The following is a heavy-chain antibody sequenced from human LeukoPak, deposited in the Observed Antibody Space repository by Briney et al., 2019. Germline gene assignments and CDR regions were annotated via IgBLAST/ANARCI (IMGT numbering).Heavy chain of an antibody. D-gene: IGHD6-19*01. J-gene: IGHJ4*02. CDR2: IYPGDSDT. CDR3: ARGGSSGWYAPQFDY. CDR1: GYSFTSCW. V-gene: IGHV5-51*01. Sequence: GESLKISCKGSGYSFTSCWIGWVRQMPGKGLEWMGIIYPGDSDTRYSPSFQGQVTISADKSISTAYLQWSSLKASDTAMYYCARGGSSGWYAPQFDYWGQGTLVTVSS.